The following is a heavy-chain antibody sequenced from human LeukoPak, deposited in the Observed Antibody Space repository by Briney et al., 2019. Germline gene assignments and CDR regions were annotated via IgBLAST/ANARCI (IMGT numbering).Heavy chain of an antibody. CDR3: ARVGYCSGGNCPRRNYYYYYMDV. V-gene: IGHV1-46*01. CDR2: INPSGGST. J-gene: IGHJ6*03. Sequence: GASVKVSCKASGYTFTSYYMHWVRQAPGQGLEWMGIINPSGGSTSYAQKFQGRVTMTRDTSTSTVYMELSSLRSEDTAVYYCARVGYCSGGNCPRRNYYYYYMDVWGKGTTVTISS. D-gene: IGHD2-15*01. CDR1: GYTFTSYY.